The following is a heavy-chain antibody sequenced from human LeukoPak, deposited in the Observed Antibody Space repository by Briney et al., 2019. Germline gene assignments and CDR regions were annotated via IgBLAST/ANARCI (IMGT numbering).Heavy chain of an antibody. J-gene: IGHJ4*02. CDR3: AKDRDMTTVTGPDY. CDR1: GFVFSDYG. CDR2: IRNDESNK. Sequence: PGGSLRLSCAASGFVFSDYGMHWVRQAPGKGLEWVAFIRNDESNKYYAGSVKGRFAISRDYSKNTLHLQMNSLKTEDTAVYYCAKDRDMTTVTGPDYRGQGALVTVSS. V-gene: IGHV3-30*02. D-gene: IGHD4-17*01.